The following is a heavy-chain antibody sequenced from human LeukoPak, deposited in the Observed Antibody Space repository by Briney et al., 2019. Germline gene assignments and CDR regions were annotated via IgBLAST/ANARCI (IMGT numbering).Heavy chain of an antibody. CDR1: GASISNGDYF. CDR3: VRETEGRGSCS. D-gene: IGHD3-10*01. Sequence: SQTLSLTCTVSGASISNGDYFWHWIRQAPGKGLEWIGHIYHNGYTNYNPSLKTRVAISLDKPKKQFSLKLSAVTAADTAIYYCVRETEGRGSCSWGQGLLVTVSS. CDR2: IYHNGYT. J-gene: IGHJ5*02. V-gene: IGHV4-30-4*01.